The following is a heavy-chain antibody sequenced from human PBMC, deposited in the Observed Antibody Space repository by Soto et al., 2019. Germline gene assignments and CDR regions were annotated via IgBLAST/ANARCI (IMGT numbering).Heavy chain of an antibody. V-gene: IGHV3-30-3*01. Sequence: GGSLRLSCVASGFTFSSYAMHWVRQAPGRGLEWVAVLSYDGGDKFYADSVKGRFISSRDNSKNTLYLQMDSLRAEDTAIYYCARTMVTTNLFLPFDYWGRGTLVTVSS. CDR2: LSYDGGDK. CDR3: ARTMVTTNLFLPFDY. CDR1: GFTFSSYA. D-gene: IGHD5-18*01. J-gene: IGHJ4*02.